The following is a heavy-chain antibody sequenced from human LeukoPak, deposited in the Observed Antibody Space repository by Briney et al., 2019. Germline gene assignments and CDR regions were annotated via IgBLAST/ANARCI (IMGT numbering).Heavy chain of an antibody. CDR3: ARHFRRSGRQLVENTSWGQWLVLDAFDS. Sequence: PSETLSLTCTVSGGSISSSSYYWGWIRQPRGKGLEWIGSIYYSGSTYYNPFLKSRVTISVDTSKNQFSLKLSSVTAADTAVYYCARHFRRSGRQLVENTSWGQWLVLDAFDSWGQGTMVTVSS. CDR2: IYYSGST. V-gene: IGHV4-39*01. D-gene: IGHD6-19*01. CDR1: GGSISSSSYY. J-gene: IGHJ3*02.